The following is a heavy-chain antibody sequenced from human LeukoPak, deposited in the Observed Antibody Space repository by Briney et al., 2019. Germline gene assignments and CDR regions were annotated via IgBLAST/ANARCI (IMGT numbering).Heavy chain of an antibody. CDR3: ARDSYSGSYGY. J-gene: IGHJ4*02. Sequence: GGSLRLSCAASGFTFSSYSVNWVRQAPGKGLEWVSYISSSSSTIYYADSVKGRFTISRDNAKNSLYLQMNSLRAEDTAVYYCARDSYSGSYGYWGQGTLVTVSS. CDR1: GFTFSSYS. D-gene: IGHD1-26*01. V-gene: IGHV3-48*04. CDR2: ISSSSSTI.